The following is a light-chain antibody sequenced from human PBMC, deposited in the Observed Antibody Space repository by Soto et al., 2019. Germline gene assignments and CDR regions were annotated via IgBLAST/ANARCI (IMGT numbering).Light chain of an antibody. V-gene: IGKV3-20*01. J-gene: IGKJ3*01. CDR3: QQYGSSFT. CDR2: GAS. Sequence: EIVLTQSPGTLSLSPGKRATLSCRASQSISSRYLAWYQQKPGQAPRLLIYGASSRATGIPDRFSGSGSGTDFILTISRLEPEDFAVYYCQQYGSSFTFGPGTKVDIK. CDR1: QSISSRY.